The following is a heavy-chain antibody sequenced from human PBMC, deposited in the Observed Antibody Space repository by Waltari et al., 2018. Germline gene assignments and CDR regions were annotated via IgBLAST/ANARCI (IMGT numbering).Heavy chain of an antibody. CDR3: ARDSTYYYDSSGYSVFDY. J-gene: IGHJ4*02. Sequence: QVQLQESGQGLVKHSQTLSLTCTVSGGAISSGGYYWSWIRQHPGKGLEWIGYIYYSGSTYYNPSLKSRVTISVDTSKNQFSLKLSSVTSADTAVYYCARDSTYYYDSSGYSVFDYWGQGTLVTVSS. D-gene: IGHD3-22*01. V-gene: IGHV4-31*03. CDR2: IYYSGST. CDR1: GGAISSGGYY.